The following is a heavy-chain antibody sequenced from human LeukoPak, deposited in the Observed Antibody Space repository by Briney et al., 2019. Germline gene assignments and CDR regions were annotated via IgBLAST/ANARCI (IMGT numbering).Heavy chain of an antibody. D-gene: IGHD3-22*01. Sequence: GGSLRLSCAASGFTFSSYAMSWVRKAPGKGLEWVSAISGRGGSTYYADSVKGRFTISRDNSKNTLYLQMNSLRAEDTAVYYCAKDGGYDRSGYFGYFDYWGQGTLVTVSS. CDR1: GFTFSSYA. CDR3: AKDGGYDRSGYFGYFDY. CDR2: ISGRGGST. J-gene: IGHJ4*02. V-gene: IGHV3-23*01.